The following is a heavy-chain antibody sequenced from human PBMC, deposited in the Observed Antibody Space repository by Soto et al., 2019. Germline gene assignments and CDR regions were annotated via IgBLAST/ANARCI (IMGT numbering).Heavy chain of an antibody. J-gene: IGHJ4*02. CDR1: GFTFSSYW. Sequence: EVQLVESGGGLVQSGGSLSLSCAASGFTFSSYWMSWVRQGPGKGPEWVANIKQDGSEKYYVDSVKGRFTISRDNARNSLYLQMTSLRAEDTAVYHCAKSLSAIPGDSWGQGTLVTVSS. CDR3: AKSLSAIPGDS. V-gene: IGHV3-7*05. D-gene: IGHD2-2*01. CDR2: IKQDGSEK.